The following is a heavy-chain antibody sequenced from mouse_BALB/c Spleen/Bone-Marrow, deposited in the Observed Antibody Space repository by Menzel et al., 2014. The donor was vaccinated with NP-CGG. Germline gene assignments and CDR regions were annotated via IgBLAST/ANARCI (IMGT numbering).Heavy chain of an antibody. D-gene: IGHD4-1*01. J-gene: IGHJ2*01. V-gene: IGHV5-17*02. Sequence: EVKLEESGGDLVQPGGSRKLSCAASGFTFSSFGMHWVRQAPEKGLEWIAYISSDSGAIFYADTVKGRFTISRDNPKNTLFLQMTSLRSEDTAIYFCTRGGNWEDFDYWGQGTTPTVSS. CDR1: GFTFSSFG. CDR3: TRGGNWEDFDY. CDR2: ISSDSGAI.